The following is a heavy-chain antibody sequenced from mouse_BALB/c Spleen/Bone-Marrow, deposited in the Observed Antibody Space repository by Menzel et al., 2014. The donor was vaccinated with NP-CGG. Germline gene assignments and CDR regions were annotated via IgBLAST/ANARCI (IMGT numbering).Heavy chain of an antibody. CDR1: GYSITSGYY. J-gene: IGHJ2*01. CDR3: XRDGATRFFQYYFDY. CDR2: ISYDGSN. D-gene: IGHD3-1*01. Sequence: SGPXXVKPSQSLSLTCSVTGYSITSGYYWNLIRQFPGNKLEWMGYISYDGSNNYNPSLKNRISITRDTSKNXXFLKLNSVTTEDTATXYCXRDGATRFFQYYFDYWGQGXTLTVSS. V-gene: IGHV3-6*02.